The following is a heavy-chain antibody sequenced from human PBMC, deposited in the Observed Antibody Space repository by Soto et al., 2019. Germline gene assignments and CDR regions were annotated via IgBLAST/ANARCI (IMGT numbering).Heavy chain of an antibody. D-gene: IGHD5-12*01. Sequence: SETLSLTSAVYGGSFSGYYWTWIRQHPGKGLEWIGYIYYSGSTYYNPSLKSRVTISVDTSKNQFSLKLSSVTAADTAVYYCARGPTNWGQGTLVTVSS. CDR2: IYYSGST. CDR1: GGSFSGYY. J-gene: IGHJ4*02. V-gene: IGHV4-31*11. CDR3: ARGPTN.